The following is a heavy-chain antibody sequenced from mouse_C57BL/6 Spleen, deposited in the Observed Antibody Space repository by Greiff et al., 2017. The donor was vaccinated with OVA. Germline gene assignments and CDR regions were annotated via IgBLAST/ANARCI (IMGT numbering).Heavy chain of an antibody. V-gene: IGHV1-69*01. CDR3: ATGDSSGYVQFAY. CDR2: IDPSDSYT. Sequence: QVQLQQPGAELVMPGASVKLSCKASGYTFTSYWMHWVKQRPGQGLEWIGEIDPSDSYTNSNQKFKGKSTLTVDKSSSTAYMQLSSLTSEDSAVYYCATGDSSGYVQFAYWGQGTLVTVSA. D-gene: IGHD3-2*02. CDR1: GYTFTSYW. J-gene: IGHJ3*01.